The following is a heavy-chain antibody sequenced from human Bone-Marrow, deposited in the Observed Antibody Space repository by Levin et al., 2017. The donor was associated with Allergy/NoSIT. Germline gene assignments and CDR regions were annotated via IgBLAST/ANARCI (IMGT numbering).Heavy chain of an antibody. CDR1: GGTFSSYA. Sequence: GASVKVSCKASGGTFSSYAISWVRQAPGQGLEWMGGIIPIFGTANYAQKFQGRVTITADKSTSTAYMELSSLRSEDTAVYYCARDMCSSTSCYGGLGYYYYMHVWGKGTTVTVSS. V-gene: IGHV1-69*06. CDR2: IIPIFGTA. CDR3: ARDMCSSTSCYGGLGYYYYMHV. D-gene: IGHD2-2*01. J-gene: IGHJ6*03.